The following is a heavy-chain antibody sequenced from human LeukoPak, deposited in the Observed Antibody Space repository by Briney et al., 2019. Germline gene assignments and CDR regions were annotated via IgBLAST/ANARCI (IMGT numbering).Heavy chain of an antibody. CDR2: VYPGDSDT. V-gene: IGHV5-51*01. Sequence: GESLKISCKGSGYRFTSYWIGWVRQMPGKGLEWMGIVYPGDSDTRYSPSFQGQVTISADKSISTAYLQWSSLKVSDTAMYYCARPNRYSGAFDIWGQGTMVTVSS. J-gene: IGHJ3*02. CDR3: ARPNRYSGAFDI. CDR1: GYRFTSYW. D-gene: IGHD1-26*01.